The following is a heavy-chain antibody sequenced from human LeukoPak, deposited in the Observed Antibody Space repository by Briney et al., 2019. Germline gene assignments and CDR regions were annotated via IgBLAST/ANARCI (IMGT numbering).Heavy chain of an antibody. CDR3: ARGENGAFNI. J-gene: IGHJ3*02. CDR2: IKEDGSET. Sequence: PGGSLRLSCAASGFTFRIHWMNWVRQAPGKGLEWVANIKEDGSETNYVDSVKGRFTISRDNAKNSLCLQMNSLRAEDTAVYYCARGENGAFNIWGQGTMVTVSS. CDR1: GFTFRIHW. V-gene: IGHV3-7*01. D-gene: IGHD1-1*01.